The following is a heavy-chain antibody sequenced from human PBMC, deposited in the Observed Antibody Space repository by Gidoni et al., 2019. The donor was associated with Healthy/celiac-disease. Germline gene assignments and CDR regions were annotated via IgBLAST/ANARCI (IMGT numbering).Heavy chain of an antibody. J-gene: IGHJ4*02. Sequence: QVQLVESGGGVVQPGRSLRLSCADSGFTCSSYGMHLVRQPPGKCLEWVAVISYDGINKYYADSVKGLFTISRDNSKNTLYLQMNSLRAEDTAVYYCAKDAPPLFDYWGQGTLVTVSS. CDR2: ISYDGINK. V-gene: IGHV3-30*18. CDR1: GFTCSSYG. CDR3: AKDAPPLFDY.